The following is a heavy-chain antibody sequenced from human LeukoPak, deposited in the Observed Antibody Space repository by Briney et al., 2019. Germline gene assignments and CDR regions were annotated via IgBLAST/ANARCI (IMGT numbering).Heavy chain of an antibody. V-gene: IGHV3-23*01. Sequence: GGSLRLSCAASGFTFSSYAMSWVRQAPGKRLEWVSAISGSGGSTYYADSVRGRFTISRDNSKNTLYMQMNSLRAEDTAVYYCAISTTLQHSPFDFWGQGTRVTVSS. J-gene: IGHJ4*02. CDR2: ISGSGGST. D-gene: IGHD2-2*01. CDR3: AISTTLQHSPFDF. CDR1: GFTFSSYA.